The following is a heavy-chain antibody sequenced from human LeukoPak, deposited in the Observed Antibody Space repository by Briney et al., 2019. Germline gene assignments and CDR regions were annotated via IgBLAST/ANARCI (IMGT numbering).Heavy chain of an antibody. CDR1: GASIRSYQ. CDR3: ARHATPTYSSGWFEYIHH. D-gene: IGHD6-19*01. Sequence: SPSETLSLTCTVSGASIRSYQWSWIRQPPGKGLEWIGHINTSGGTNYNPSLKSRITFSVDTSRDQFSLKLSSVTAADTAVYYCARHATPTYSSGWFEYIHHWGQGTLVTVSS. J-gene: IGHJ1*01. CDR2: INTSGGT. V-gene: IGHV4-4*09.